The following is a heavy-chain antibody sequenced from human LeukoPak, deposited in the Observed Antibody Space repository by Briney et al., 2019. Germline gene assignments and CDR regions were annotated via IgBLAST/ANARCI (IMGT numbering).Heavy chain of an antibody. V-gene: IGHV1-69*06. Sequence: SVKVSCKASGGTFNTYSISWVRQAPGQGLEWMGGIIPIFGTSNYAQKFQGRVTITADKSTSTAYMELSSLRSEDTAMYYCARVPQYYYGSGSPIDYWGQGTLVTVSS. CDR1: GGTFNTYS. CDR3: ARVPQYYYGSGSPIDY. D-gene: IGHD3-10*01. CDR2: IIPIFGTS. J-gene: IGHJ4*02.